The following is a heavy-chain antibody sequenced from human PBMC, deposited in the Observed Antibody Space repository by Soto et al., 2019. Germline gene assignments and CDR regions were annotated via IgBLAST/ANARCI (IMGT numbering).Heavy chain of an antibody. J-gene: IGHJ5*02. D-gene: IGHD2-15*01. CDR3: VRGGGGGLFDP. CDR2: ISPGSRYP. V-gene: IGHV3-11*06. CDR1: GFTFGDSY. Sequence: GGSLRLSCAVSGFTFGDSYMSWIRQAPGKGLEWLSYISPGSRYPAYADSVKGRFTISRDNAKRSLYLQMMSLTAEDTATYYCVRGGGGGLFDPWGQGTMVTVS.